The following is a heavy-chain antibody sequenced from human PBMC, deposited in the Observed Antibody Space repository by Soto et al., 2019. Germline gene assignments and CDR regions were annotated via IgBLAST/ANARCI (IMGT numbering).Heavy chain of an antibody. CDR3: ARGDDYGDTGLDD. V-gene: IGHV4-31*03. Sequence: PSETLSLTCTVSGGSISSGGYYWSWIRQHPGKGLEWIGYIYYSGSTYYNPSLKSRVTISVDTSKNQFSLKLSSVTAADTAVYYCARGDDYGDTGLDDWGQGTLVTVSS. CDR1: GGSISSGGYY. J-gene: IGHJ4*02. D-gene: IGHD4-17*01. CDR2: IYYSGST.